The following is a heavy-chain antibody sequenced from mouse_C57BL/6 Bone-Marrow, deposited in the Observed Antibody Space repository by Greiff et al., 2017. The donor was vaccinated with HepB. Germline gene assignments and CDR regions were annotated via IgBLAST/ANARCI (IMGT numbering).Heavy chain of an antibody. CDR2: IDPSDSYT. Sequence: QVQLQQSGAELVKPGASVKLSCKASGYTFTSYWMQWVKQRPGQGLEWIGEIDPSDSYTNYNQKFKGKATLTVDTSSSTAYMQLSSLTSEDSAVYYCAIELRYYYAMDYWGQGTSVTVSS. J-gene: IGHJ4*01. D-gene: IGHD1-3*01. CDR3: AIELRYYYAMDY. CDR1: GYTFTSYW. V-gene: IGHV1-50*01.